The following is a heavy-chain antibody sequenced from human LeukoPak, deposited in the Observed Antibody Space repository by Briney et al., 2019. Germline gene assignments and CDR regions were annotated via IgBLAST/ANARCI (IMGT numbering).Heavy chain of an antibody. CDR3: ARDRHVDIVATILDV. Sequence: GGSLRLSCAASGFIFSAFDMHGVRQAPGKGLEGVAVIWYDGSNKYYADSVKGRFTISRDNSKNTLYPQMNSRRAEDTAVYSCARDRHVDIVATILDVWGQGTTVTVSS. CDR1: GFIFSAFD. J-gene: IGHJ6*02. D-gene: IGHD5-12*01. V-gene: IGHV3-33*08. CDR2: IWYDGSNK.